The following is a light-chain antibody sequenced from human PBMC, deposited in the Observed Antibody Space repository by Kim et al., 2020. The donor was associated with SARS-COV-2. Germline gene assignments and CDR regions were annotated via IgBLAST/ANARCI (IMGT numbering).Light chain of an antibody. Sequence: SYELTQPPSVSVSPGQTASITCSGDKLGDKYACWYQQKPGQSPVLVINQDSKRPSGIHERFSGSNSGNTATLTISGTQSMDEADYYCQAWDSSTAPVFGGGTQLTVL. CDR2: QDS. J-gene: IGLJ3*02. CDR3: QAWDSSTAPV. V-gene: IGLV3-1*01. CDR1: KLGDKY.